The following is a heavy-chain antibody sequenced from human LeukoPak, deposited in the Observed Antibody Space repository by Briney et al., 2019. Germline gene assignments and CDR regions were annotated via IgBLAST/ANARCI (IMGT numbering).Heavy chain of an antibody. V-gene: IGHV1-2*02. Sequence: ASVKVSCKASGYPFTGYYLHWVRQAPGQGLEWMGWINPNSGFTNYAQKFQGRVTMTRDTSISTAYMELSRLRSDDTAVYYCAVIAAAGTQLDYWGQGTLVTVSS. CDR1: GYPFTGYY. D-gene: IGHD6-13*01. CDR3: AVIAAAGTQLDY. CDR2: INPNSGFT. J-gene: IGHJ4*02.